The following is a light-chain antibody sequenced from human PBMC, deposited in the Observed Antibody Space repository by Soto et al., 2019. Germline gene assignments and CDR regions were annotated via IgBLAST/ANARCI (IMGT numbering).Light chain of an antibody. J-gene: IGKJ1*01. CDR1: QSVSSN. V-gene: IGKV3-15*01. CDR2: GAS. CDR3: QQYGSSTET. Sequence: EIVMTQSPATLSVSPGERATLSCRASQSVSSNLAWYQQKPGQAPRLLIYGASTRATGIPARFSGSGSGTEFTLTISSLQSEDFAVYYCQQYGSSTETFGQGTKVEIK.